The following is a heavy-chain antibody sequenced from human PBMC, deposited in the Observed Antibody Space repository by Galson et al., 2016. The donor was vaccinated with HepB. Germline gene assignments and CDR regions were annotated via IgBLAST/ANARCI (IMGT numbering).Heavy chain of an antibody. Sequence: SLRLSCAASGFTFSGYAMSWVRQAPGKGLEWVSTISDNSGSTFYADSVKGRFTISRDNSKNTLFLQMNSLRAEDTAVYFCAKRLGIAARPPDYWGQGTLVTVSS. CDR2: ISDNSGST. J-gene: IGHJ4*02. CDR1: GFTFSGYA. D-gene: IGHD6-6*01. CDR3: AKRLGIAARPPDY. V-gene: IGHV3-23*01.